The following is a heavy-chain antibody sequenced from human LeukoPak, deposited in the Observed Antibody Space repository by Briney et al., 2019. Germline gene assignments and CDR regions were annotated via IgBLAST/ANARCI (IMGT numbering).Heavy chain of an antibody. Sequence: QPGGSLRLSCAASGFTFSSYWMSWVRQAPGKGLEWVANIKQDGSEKYYVDSVKGRFTISRDNAKNSLYLQMNSLRAEDTAVYYCAKDDSYAPSSPDYWGQGTLVTVSS. D-gene: IGHD5-18*01. CDR1: GFTFSSYW. V-gene: IGHV3-7*03. J-gene: IGHJ4*02. CDR3: AKDDSYAPSSPDY. CDR2: IKQDGSEK.